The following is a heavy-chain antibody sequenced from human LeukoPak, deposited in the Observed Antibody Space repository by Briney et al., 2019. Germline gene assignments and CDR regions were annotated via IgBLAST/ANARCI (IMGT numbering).Heavy chain of an antibody. J-gene: IGHJ4*02. D-gene: IGHD3-22*01. CDR2: ISYDGSNK. CDR3: ARDEDAIIVVVPLDY. CDR1: GFTFSSYA. Sequence: PGGSLRLSCAASGFTFSSYAMHWVRQAPGKGLEWVAVISYDGSNKYYADSVKGRFTISRDNSKNTLYLQMNSLRAEDTAVYYCARDEDAIIVVVPLDYWGQGTLVTVSS. V-gene: IGHV3-30*04.